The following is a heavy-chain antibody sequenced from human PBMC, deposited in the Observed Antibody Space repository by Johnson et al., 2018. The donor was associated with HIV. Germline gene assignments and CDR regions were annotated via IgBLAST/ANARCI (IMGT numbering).Heavy chain of an antibody. CDR3: AKEDCSAIVCSDDGFHL. CDR1: GFTFSSYA. Sequence: QVQLVESGGGVVQPGRSLRLSCAASGFTFSSYAMHWVRQAPGKGLEWVAVISYDGSNKYYADSVKGRFTISRDNSKNTLYLQMNSLRDEDTAVYFWAKEDCSAIVCSDDGFHLWGQGTMVTLSS. CDR2: ISYDGSNK. D-gene: IGHD2-15*01. V-gene: IGHV3-30*04. J-gene: IGHJ3*01.